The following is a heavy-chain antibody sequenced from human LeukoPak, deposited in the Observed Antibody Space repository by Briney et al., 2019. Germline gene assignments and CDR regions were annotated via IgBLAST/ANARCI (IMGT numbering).Heavy chain of an antibody. D-gene: IGHD3-3*01. J-gene: IGHJ3*02. CDR1: SGSISSSNW. CDR3: ARDLLEWPDAFDI. V-gene: IGHV4-4*02. Sequence: PSETLSLTCAVSSGSISSSNWWSWVRQPPGKGLEWIGEIYHSGSTNYNPSLKSRVTISVDKSKNQFSLKLSSVTAADTAVYYCARDLLEWPDAFDIWGQGTMVTVSS. CDR2: IYHSGST.